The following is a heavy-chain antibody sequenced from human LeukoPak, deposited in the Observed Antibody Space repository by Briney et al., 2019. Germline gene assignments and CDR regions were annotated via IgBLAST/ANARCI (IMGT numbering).Heavy chain of an antibody. CDR2: IYYTGST. V-gene: IGHV4-39*07. D-gene: IGHD3-3*01. CDR3: AREGSIFGVVIDY. J-gene: IGHJ4*02. Sequence: PSQTLSLTCTVSAGSISSSSYYWGWIRQPPGKGLEWIGSIYYTGSTYYNPSLKSRVAISVDASKNQFSLKLSSVTAADTAVYYCAREGSIFGVVIDYWGQGTLVTVSS. CDR1: AGSISSSSYY.